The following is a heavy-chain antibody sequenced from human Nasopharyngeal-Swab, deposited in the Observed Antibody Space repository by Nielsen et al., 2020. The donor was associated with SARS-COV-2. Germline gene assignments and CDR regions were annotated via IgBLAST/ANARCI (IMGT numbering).Heavy chain of an antibody. CDR1: GSTFTSYA. Sequence: ASVQVSCKASGSTFTSYAMNWVRQAPGQGLEWMGWINTNTGNPTYAQGFTGRFVFSLDTSVSTAYLQISSLKAEDTAVYYCASYSSSPAVDYWGQGTLVTVSS. CDR2: INTNTGNP. J-gene: IGHJ4*02. V-gene: IGHV7-4-1*02. D-gene: IGHD6-6*01. CDR3: ASYSSSPAVDY.